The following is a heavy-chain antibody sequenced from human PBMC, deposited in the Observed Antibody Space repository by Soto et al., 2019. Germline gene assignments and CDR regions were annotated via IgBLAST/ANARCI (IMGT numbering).Heavy chain of an antibody. J-gene: IGHJ4*02. D-gene: IGHD2-2*01. CDR2: ISSNGGST. Sequence: GVLRLSCAASGFTFSSYAMHWVRQAPGKGLEYVSAISSNGGSTYYADSVKGRFTISRDNAKNSLYLQMNSLRAEDTAVYYCARVWQYCSSTSCTLPDYWGQGTLVTVSS. V-gene: IGHV3-64*02. CDR3: ARVWQYCSSTSCTLPDY. CDR1: GFTFSSYA.